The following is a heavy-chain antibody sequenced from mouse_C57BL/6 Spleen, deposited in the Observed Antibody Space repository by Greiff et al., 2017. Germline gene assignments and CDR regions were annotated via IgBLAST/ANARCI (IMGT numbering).Heavy chain of an antibody. D-gene: IGHD2-3*01. Sequence: VQLQQSGAELVRPGTSVKVSCKASGYAFTNYLIEWVKQRPGQGLEWIGVINPGSGGTNYNEKFKGKATLTADKSSSTAYMQLSSLTSEDSAVYFCARRDCYSFAYWGQGTLVTVSA. J-gene: IGHJ3*01. CDR1: GYAFTNYL. V-gene: IGHV1-54*01. CDR2: INPGSGGT. CDR3: ARRDCYSFAY.